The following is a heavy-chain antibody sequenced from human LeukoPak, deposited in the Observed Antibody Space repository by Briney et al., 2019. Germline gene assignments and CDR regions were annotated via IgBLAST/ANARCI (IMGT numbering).Heavy chain of an antibody. Sequence: GGSLRLSCAASGFPFSSYEMNWVRQAPGKGLEWVSYISSSGSTIYYADSVKGRFTISRDNAKNSLYLQMNSLRAEDTAVYYCAELGITMIGGVWGKGTTVTISS. CDR1: GFPFSSYE. CDR3: AELGITMIGGV. CDR2: ISSSGSTI. J-gene: IGHJ6*04. V-gene: IGHV3-48*03. D-gene: IGHD3-10*02.